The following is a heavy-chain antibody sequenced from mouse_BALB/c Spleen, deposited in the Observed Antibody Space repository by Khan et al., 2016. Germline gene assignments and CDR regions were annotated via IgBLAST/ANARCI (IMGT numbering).Heavy chain of an antibody. CDR3: ARVTARAMGAC. J-gene: IGHJ3*01. CDR1: GFNIKDTY. V-gene: IGHV14-3*02. D-gene: IGHD3-2*01. CDR2: IDPANGNT. Sequence: EVQLQESGAELVKPGASVKLSCTASGFNIKDTYMHWVKQRPEQGLEWIGRIDPANGNTKYDPKFQGKATITADTSSNTAYLQLSSLTSEDTAVXYCARVTARAMGACWAKATLVTVSA.